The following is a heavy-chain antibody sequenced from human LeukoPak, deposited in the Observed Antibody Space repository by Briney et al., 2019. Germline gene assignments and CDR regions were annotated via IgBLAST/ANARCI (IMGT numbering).Heavy chain of an antibody. V-gene: IGHV4-34*01. Sequence: ASETLSLTCAVYGGSFSGYYWSWIRQPPGKGLEWIGEINHSGSTNYNPSLKSRVTISVDTSNNQFSLRLGSVTAADTAVYYCARHNKAFDIWGQGTMVTVSS. D-gene: IGHD2-21*01. J-gene: IGHJ3*02. CDR1: GGSFSGYY. CDR2: INHSGST. CDR3: ARHNKAFDI.